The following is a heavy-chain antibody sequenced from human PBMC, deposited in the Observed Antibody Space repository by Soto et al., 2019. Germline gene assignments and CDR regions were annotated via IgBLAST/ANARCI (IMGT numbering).Heavy chain of an antibody. CDR3: ARGEPKSSTTGGFDY. CDR1: GGSINSYY. Sequence: SETLSLTCTVSGGSINSYYWNWIRQAPGKGLEWIGFVFYNGITNYNPSLKSRVTISVETSKKQISLRLISVTAADTAVYFCARGEPKSSTTGGFDYWGQGTLVTVSS. V-gene: IGHV4-59*01. J-gene: IGHJ4*02. D-gene: IGHD4-17*01. CDR2: VFYNGIT.